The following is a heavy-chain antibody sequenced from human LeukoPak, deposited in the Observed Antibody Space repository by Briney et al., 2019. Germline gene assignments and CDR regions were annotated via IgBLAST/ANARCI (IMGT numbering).Heavy chain of an antibody. Sequence: SQTLSLTCTVSGGSISSGGYYWSWIRQHPGKGLEWIGHIYYSGSTYYNPSLKSRVTISVDTSKNQFSLKLSSVTAADTAVYYCARSASYYDILTGYYPGWFDPWGQGTLVTVSS. CDR3: ARSASYYDILTGYYPGWFDP. CDR2: IYYSGST. D-gene: IGHD3-9*01. V-gene: IGHV4-31*03. J-gene: IGHJ5*02. CDR1: GGSISSGGYY.